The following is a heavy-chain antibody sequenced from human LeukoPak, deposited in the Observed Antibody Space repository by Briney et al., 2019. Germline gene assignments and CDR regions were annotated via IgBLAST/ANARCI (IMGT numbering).Heavy chain of an antibody. CDR2: IRYDGSDK. CDR1: GFTFSSYA. D-gene: IGHD2-21*02. CDR3: AKEGIVVTAGHPLDY. V-gene: IGHV3-30*02. J-gene: IGHJ4*02. Sequence: GGSLRLSCAASGFTFSSYAMSWVRQAPGKGLEWVTFIRYDGSDKYYADSVKGRFTISRDNSKNTLYLQMNSLRAEDTAVYYCAKEGIVVTAGHPLDYWGQGTVVTVSS.